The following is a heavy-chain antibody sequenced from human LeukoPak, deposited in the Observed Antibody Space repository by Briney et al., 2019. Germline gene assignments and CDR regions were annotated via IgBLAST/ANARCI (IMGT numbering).Heavy chain of an antibody. D-gene: IGHD6-19*01. CDR2: INHSGST. V-gene: IGHV4-34*01. CDR1: GGSFSGYY. CDR3: ARGQWLAPGSYYYYYGMDV. J-gene: IGHJ6*02. Sequence: PSETLSLTCAVYGGSFSGYYWSWIRQPPGKGLEWIGEINHSGSTNYNPSLKSRVTISVDTSKNQFSLKLSSVTAADTAVYYCARGQWLAPGSYYYYYGMDVWGQGTTVTVSS.